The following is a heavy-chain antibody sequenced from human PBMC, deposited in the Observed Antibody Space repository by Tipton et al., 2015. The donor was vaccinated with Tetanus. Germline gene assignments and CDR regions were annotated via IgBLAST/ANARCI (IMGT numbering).Heavy chain of an antibody. J-gene: IGHJ4*02. D-gene: IGHD3-3*01. CDR3: ARTKGGTREYYAIKY. Sequence: QSGPEVKKPGSSVRVSCKTSGGTFNTYAISWVRQAPGQGLEWMGGIFPQFGTSNYAPQFQDRVTMTADTSTGTVYMDLSSLGSADTAVYYRARTKGGTREYYAIKYWGQGTLIPVSS. V-gene: IGHV1-69*06. CDR1: GGTFNTYA. CDR2: IFPQFGTS.